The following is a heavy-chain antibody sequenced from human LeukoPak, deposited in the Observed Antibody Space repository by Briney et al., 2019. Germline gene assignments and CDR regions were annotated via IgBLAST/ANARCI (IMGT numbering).Heavy chain of an antibody. Sequence: SETLSLTCTASGGSISSSPYYWGWIRQPPGKGLEWIGSIYYSGTTHYNPSLESRVTISVDTSKNQFSLKLASVTAADTAIYYCAKGAGGFSYYNWFDPRGQGTLVTVSS. V-gene: IGHV4-39*07. J-gene: IGHJ5*02. CDR3: AKGAGGFSYYNWFDP. CDR2: IYYSGTT. CDR1: GGSISSSPYY. D-gene: IGHD5-18*01.